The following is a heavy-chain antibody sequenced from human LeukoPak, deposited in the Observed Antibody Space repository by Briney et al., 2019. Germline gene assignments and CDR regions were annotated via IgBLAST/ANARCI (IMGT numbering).Heavy chain of an antibody. J-gene: IGHJ4*02. Sequence: PGESLKISCKGSGYSFTSYWIAWVRQMPGEGLEWMGSIYPGDSSTKYSPSFQGQVTISADKSISTAYLQWRSLKASDTAMYYCARRFSTSWYFDYWGQGTLVTVSS. CDR3: ARRFSTSWYFDY. V-gene: IGHV5-51*01. CDR2: IYPGDSST. D-gene: IGHD6-13*01. CDR1: GYSFTSYW.